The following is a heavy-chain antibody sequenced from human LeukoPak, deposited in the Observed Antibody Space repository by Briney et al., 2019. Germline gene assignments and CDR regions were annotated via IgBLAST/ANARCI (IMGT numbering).Heavy chain of an antibody. CDR3: AAVTRTSSY. Sequence: SVKVSCKGSELTFTRSAIQWLRQARGQRLEWIGWIVLGRGKTTYARRFQERVTLTRDMSTSTAYMELSSLESEDTALYYCAAVTRTSSYWGQGTLVTVSS. D-gene: IGHD2-2*01. V-gene: IGHV1-58*02. CDR2: IVLGRGKT. J-gene: IGHJ4*02. CDR1: ELTFTRSA.